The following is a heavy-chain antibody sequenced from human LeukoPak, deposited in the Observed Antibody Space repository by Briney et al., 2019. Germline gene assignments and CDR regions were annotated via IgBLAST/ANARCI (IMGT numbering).Heavy chain of an antibody. J-gene: IGHJ2*01. Sequence: ASVKVSCKASGYTLTDYYIHWVRQAPGQGLEWMGRINPNSGDTKYAHMFQGRVTMTRDTSIITAYMELSRLRSDDTAVYYCARDTWGLDYWYFDLWGRGTLVTVSS. CDR2: INPNSGDT. V-gene: IGHV1-2*06. D-gene: IGHD3-16*01. CDR1: GYTLTDYY. CDR3: ARDTWGLDYWYFDL.